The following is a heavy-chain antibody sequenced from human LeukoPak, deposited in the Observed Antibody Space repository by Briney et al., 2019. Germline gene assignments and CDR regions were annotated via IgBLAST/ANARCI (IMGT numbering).Heavy chain of an antibody. D-gene: IGHD3-22*01. J-gene: IGHJ3*02. CDR3: ARHQTPTYYYQSSGHDALHI. CDR1: GGSINSFY. CDR2: IPDRGST. V-gene: IGHV4-59*08. Sequence: SETLSLTCTVSGGSINSFYWSWIRHPPGKGLEWIGYIPDRGSTKYNPSLKSRVTISVDTSKNQFSPKLRSTTAADTAIYYCARHQTPTYYYQSSGHDALHIWGQGTVVTVSS.